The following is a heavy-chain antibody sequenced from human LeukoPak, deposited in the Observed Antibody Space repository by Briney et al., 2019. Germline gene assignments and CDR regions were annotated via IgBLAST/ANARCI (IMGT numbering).Heavy chain of an antibody. V-gene: IGHV3-48*02. Sequence: GGSLRLSCAASGFTFSSYTMNWVRQAPGKGLEWLSYISGGSSTIYCADSVKGRFTISRDNAKNSLYLQMNSLRDEDTAVYYCARGLTGYPYYFDYWGQGTLVTVSS. CDR1: GFTFSSYT. J-gene: IGHJ4*02. CDR2: ISGGSSTI. CDR3: ARGLTGYPYYFDY. D-gene: IGHD3-9*01.